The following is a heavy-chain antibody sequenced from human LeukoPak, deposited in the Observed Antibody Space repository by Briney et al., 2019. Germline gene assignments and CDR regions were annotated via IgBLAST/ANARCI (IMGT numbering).Heavy chain of an antibody. CDR3: AKASSSLDY. J-gene: IGHJ4*02. CDR2: ISHDGSNK. V-gene: IGHV3-30-3*01. D-gene: IGHD6-13*01. Sequence: PGGSLRLSCEASEFAFSSYNMQWVRQAPGKGLEWVAFISHDGSNKYYADSVKGRFTISRDNAKNSLYLQMNSLRAEDTALYYCAKASSSLDYWGQGTLVTVSS. CDR1: EFAFSSYN.